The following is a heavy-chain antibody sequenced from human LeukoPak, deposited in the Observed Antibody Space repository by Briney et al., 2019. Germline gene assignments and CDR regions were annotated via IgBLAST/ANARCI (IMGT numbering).Heavy chain of an antibody. J-gene: IGHJ6*02. CDR3: ARVRTVWFGESFYGMDV. D-gene: IGHD3-10*01. CDR2: IYYSGST. Sequence: PSETLSLTCTVSGGSISSYYWSWIRQPPGKGLEWIGYIYYSGSTNYNPSLKSRVTISVDTSKNQFSLKLSSVTAADTAVYYCARVRTVWFGESFYGMDVWGQGTTVTVSS. CDR1: GGSISSYY. V-gene: IGHV4-59*01.